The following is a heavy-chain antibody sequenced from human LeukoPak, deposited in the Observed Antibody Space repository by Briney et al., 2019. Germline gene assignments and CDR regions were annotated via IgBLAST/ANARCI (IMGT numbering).Heavy chain of an antibody. J-gene: IGHJ4*02. D-gene: IGHD6-19*01. CDR2: ITGSGGRT. CDR1: GFTFSSYA. V-gene: IGHV3-23*01. CDR3: AKDYSSGWPKYYFDY. Sequence: GGSLRLSRAASGFTFSSYAMNWVRQAPGKGLEWVSAITGSGGRTYYADSVKGRFTISRDNSKNTLYLQMNSLRAEDTAVYYCAKDYSSGWPKYYFDYWGQGTLVTVSS.